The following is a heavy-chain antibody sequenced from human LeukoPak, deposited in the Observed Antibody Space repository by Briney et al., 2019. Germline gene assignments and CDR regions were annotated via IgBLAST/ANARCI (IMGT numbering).Heavy chain of an antibody. V-gene: IGHV3-11*01. CDR2: ISSSGSTI. D-gene: IGHD6-6*01. CDR3: ARVCSSSSGGWFDP. J-gene: IGHJ5*02. Sequence: GGSLGLSCAASGFTFSDYYMSWIRQAPGKGLEWVSYISSSGSTIYYADSVKGRFTISRDNAKNSLYLQMNSLRAEDTAVYYCARVCSSSSGGWFDPWGQGTLVTVSS. CDR1: GFTFSDYY.